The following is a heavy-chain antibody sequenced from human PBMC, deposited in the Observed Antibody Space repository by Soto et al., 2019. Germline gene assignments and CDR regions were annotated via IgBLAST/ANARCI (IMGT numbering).Heavy chain of an antibody. Sequence: QVQLVQSGAEVKKPGASVKVSCKASGYTFTSYGISWVRQAPGQGLEWMGWISAYNGNTNYAQKLQGRVTMTTDTSTSTAYMELRSLRSDDTAVYYCARDSSVLRCLEWSHGDWFDPWGQGTLVTVSS. J-gene: IGHJ5*02. CDR1: GYTFTSYG. D-gene: IGHD3-3*01. CDR2: ISAYNGNT. CDR3: ARDSSVLRCLEWSHGDWFDP. V-gene: IGHV1-18*01.